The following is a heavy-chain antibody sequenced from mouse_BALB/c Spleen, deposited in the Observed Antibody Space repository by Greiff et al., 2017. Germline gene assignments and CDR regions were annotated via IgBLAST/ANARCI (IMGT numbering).Heavy chain of an antibody. CDR1: GFNIKDTY. Sequence: VQLQQSGAELVKPGASVKLSCTASGFNIKDTYMHWVKQRPEQGLEWIGRIDPANGNTKYDPKFQGKATITADTSSNTAYLQLSSLTSEDTAVYYCASPYYYGSSFYAMDYWGQGTSVTVSS. V-gene: IGHV14-3*02. CDR3: ASPYYYGSSFYAMDY. D-gene: IGHD1-1*01. J-gene: IGHJ4*01. CDR2: IDPANGNT.